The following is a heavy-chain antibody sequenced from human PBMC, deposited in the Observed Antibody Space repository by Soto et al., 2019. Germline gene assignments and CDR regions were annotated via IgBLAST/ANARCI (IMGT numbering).Heavy chain of an antibody. CDR3: ARSVAVPGAHIDY. CDR2: VYYTGST. V-gene: IGHV4-59*01. Sequence: PSETLSLTCSVSGGSISGSYWIWIRQSPGKGLEWLGYVYYTGSTNYSPSLRIRVSISVDTSKNEFSLRLSSVTAADTAVYFCARSVAVPGAHIDYWGQGTQVTVSS. CDR1: GGSISGSY. D-gene: IGHD6-19*01. J-gene: IGHJ4*02.